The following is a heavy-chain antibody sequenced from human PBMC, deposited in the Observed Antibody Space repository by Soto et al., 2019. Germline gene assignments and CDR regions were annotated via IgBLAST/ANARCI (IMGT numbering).Heavy chain of an antibody. J-gene: IGHJ4*02. CDR2: IKRKSDGGTT. CDR1: GFTFSNAW. V-gene: IGHV3-15*01. CDR3: AVNDYLDY. Sequence: PGGSLRLSXAASGFTFSNAWMIWVRQAPGKGLEWVGRIKRKSDGGTTDYAAPVKGRFTISRDDSANTLYLQMNSLKIEDTAVYFCAVNDYLDYWGQGALVTVSS.